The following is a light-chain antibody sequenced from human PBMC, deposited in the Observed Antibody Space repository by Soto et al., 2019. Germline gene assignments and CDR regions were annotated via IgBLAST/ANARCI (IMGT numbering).Light chain of an antibody. CDR2: DVN. CDR1: SSDVGGYEY. V-gene: IGLV2-11*01. J-gene: IGLJ3*02. Sequence: QSALTQPRSVSGSPGQSVTISCTGTSSDVGGYEYVSWYQQDQGKAPQLMIYDVNKRPSGVPDRFSGSKSGNTASLTISGLQAEDETDYYCCSYAGSYTWVFGGGTKRTVL. CDR3: CSYAGSYTWV.